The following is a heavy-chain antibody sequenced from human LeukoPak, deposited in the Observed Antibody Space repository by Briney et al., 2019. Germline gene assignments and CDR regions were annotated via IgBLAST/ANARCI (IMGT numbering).Heavy chain of an antibody. CDR1: GGSISSYY. J-gene: IGHJ4*02. CDR3: ARGRYYYGSGSYYNPHYFDY. D-gene: IGHD3-10*01. CDR2: IYYSGST. Sequence: SETLSLTCTVSGGSISSYYWSWIWQPPGKGLEWIGYIYYSGSTNYNPSLKSRVTISVDTSKNQFSLKLSSVTAADTAVYYCARGRYYYGSGSYYNPHYFDYWGQGTLVTVSS. V-gene: IGHV4-59*01.